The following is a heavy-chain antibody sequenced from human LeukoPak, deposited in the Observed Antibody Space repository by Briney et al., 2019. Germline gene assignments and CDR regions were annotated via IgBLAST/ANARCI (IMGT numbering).Heavy chain of an antibody. Sequence: GGSLRLSCADSGSTFNNAWLNWVRQAPGKGLEWVGRIKSKTDGGTIEYAAPVKGRFTISRDDSKNTLDLQMNSLKTEDTAVYYCITGRYWGQGTLVTVSS. J-gene: IGHJ4*02. CDR3: ITGRY. V-gene: IGHV3-15*01. CDR2: IKSKTDGGTI. CDR1: GSTFNNAW.